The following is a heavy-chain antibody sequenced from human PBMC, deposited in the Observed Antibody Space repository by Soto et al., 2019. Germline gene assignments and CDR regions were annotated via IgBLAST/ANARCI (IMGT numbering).Heavy chain of an antibody. CDR3: ARVVGYYGSGSYYGRGMDV. J-gene: IGHJ6*02. V-gene: IGHV3-30-3*01. Sequence: GGSLRLSCAASGFTFSSYAMHWVRQAPGKGLEWVAVISYDGSNKYYPDSVKGRFTISRDNSKNTLYLQMNSLRAEDTAVYYCARVVGYYGSGSYYGRGMDVWGQGTTVTVSS. CDR1: GFTFSSYA. CDR2: ISYDGSNK. D-gene: IGHD3-10*01.